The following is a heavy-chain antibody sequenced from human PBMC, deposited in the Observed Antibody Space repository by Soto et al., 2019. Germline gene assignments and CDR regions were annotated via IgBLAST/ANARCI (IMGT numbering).Heavy chain of an antibody. V-gene: IGHV3-21*06. Sequence: EVQLVESGGGLVKPGGSLRLSCVVSGFTFSSYSMNWVRQAPGKGLEWVSYISSGSNYTYYADSVKGRFTISRDNAKNSVYLQMNTLRAEDTALYCWARDFKESQTYYSCMDVWGKGNTVTVPS. J-gene: IGHJ6*03. CDR2: ISSGSNYT. CDR3: ARDFKESQTYYSCMDV. D-gene: IGHD3-10*01. CDR1: GFTFSSYS.